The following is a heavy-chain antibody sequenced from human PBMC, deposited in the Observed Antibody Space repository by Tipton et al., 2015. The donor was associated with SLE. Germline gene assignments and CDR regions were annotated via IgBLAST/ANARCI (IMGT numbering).Heavy chain of an antibody. Sequence: LRLSCTVSGASISSYYWSWIRQPPGKGLEWIGYIYYSGSTIYNPSLKSRVTISVDTSRSQFSLKLSSVNTADTAVYYCARGGLRRSWFDPWGQGTLVTVSS. CDR2: IYYSGST. J-gene: IGHJ5*02. V-gene: IGHV4-59*01. CDR3: ARGGLRRSWFDP. CDR1: GASISSYY. D-gene: IGHD5/OR15-5a*01.